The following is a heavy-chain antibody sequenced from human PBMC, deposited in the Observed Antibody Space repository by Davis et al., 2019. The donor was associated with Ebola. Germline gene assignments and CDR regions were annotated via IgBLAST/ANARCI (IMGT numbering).Heavy chain of an antibody. CDR2: IIPIFGTA. CDR3: ARDLGDILTGSHYYYYGMDV. D-gene: IGHD3-9*01. J-gene: IGHJ6*02. CDR1: GGTFSSYA. Sequence: SVKVSCKASGGTFSSYAISWVRQAPGQGLEWMGGIIPIFGTANYAQKFQGRVTITADKSTSTAYMELSSLRSEDTAVYYCARDLGDILTGSHYYYYGMDVWGQGTTVTVSS. V-gene: IGHV1-69*06.